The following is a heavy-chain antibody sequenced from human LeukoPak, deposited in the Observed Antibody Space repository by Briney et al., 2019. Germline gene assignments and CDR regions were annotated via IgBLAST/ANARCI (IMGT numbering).Heavy chain of an antibody. CDR3: ARRITMVRGVASLAFDI. J-gene: IGHJ3*02. D-gene: IGHD3-10*01. V-gene: IGHV4-61*01. CDR1: GGSVSSGSYY. CDR2: IYYSGST. Sequence: SETLSLTCTVSGGSVSSGSYYWSWIRQPPGKGLEWIGYIYYSGSTNYNPSLKSRVTISVDTSKNQFSLKLSSVTAADTAVYYCARRITMVRGVASLAFDIWGQGTMVTVSS.